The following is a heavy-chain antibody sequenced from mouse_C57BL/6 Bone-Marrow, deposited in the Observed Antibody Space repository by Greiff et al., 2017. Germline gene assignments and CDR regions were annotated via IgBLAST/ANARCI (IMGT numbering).Heavy chain of an antibody. V-gene: IGHV5-4*03. J-gene: IGHJ3*01. CDR3: GKDEYAAWFAY. CDR2: ISDGGSYT. CDR1: GFTFSSYA. Sequence: DVMLVESGGGLVKPGGSLKLSCAASGFTFSSYAMSWVRQTPETRREWVATISDGGSYTYYPDPVKGRFPISRDNAKNNLYLRMSHLKSEDTAMXYCGKDEYAAWFAYWGQGTLVTDSA. D-gene: IGHD5-1*01.